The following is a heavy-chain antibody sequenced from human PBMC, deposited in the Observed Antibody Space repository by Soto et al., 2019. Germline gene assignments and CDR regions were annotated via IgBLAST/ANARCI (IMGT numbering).Heavy chain of an antibody. Sequence: ASVKVSCKVSGYTLTELSMHWVRQAPGKGLEWMGGFDPEDGETIYAQKFQGRVTMTEDTSTDTAYMELSSLRSEDTAVYYCAAVDQWFGEIGWFDPWGQGTLVTVSS. J-gene: IGHJ5*02. CDR3: AAVDQWFGEIGWFDP. CDR2: FDPEDGET. D-gene: IGHD3-10*01. V-gene: IGHV1-24*01. CDR1: GYTLTELS.